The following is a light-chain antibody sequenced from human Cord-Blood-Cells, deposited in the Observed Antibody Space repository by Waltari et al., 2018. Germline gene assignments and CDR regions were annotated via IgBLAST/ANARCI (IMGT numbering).Light chain of an antibody. V-gene: IGLV2-8*01. CDR3: SSYAGSNNLV. Sequence: QSPLTQPPSASGSPGHSVTISCTGTSSDVGGYNSVSWYQQHPGKAPNLLIYEVSKRPSGVPDRFSGSKSGNTASLTVSGLQAEDEADYYCSSYAGSNNLVFGGGTKLTVL. CDR1: SSDVGGYNS. J-gene: IGLJ3*02. CDR2: EVS.